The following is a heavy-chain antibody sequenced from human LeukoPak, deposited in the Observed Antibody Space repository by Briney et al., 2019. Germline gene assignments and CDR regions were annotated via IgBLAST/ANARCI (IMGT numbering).Heavy chain of an antibody. CDR3: GTGWAIDF. CDR1: GFIFTDYW. V-gene: IGHV3-74*01. CDR2: ISGDGRAT. D-gene: IGHD2-15*01. Sequence: GGSLRLSCAASGFIFTDYWMHWVRQGPGKELVWVARISGDGRATTYADSVKGRFTISRDNAMSTAFLQMNSLRAEDTAVYYCGTGWAIDFWGQGTLVTVSS. J-gene: IGHJ4*02.